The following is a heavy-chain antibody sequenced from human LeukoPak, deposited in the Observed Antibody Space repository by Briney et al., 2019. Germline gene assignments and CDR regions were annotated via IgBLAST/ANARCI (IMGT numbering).Heavy chain of an antibody. CDR2: IIPIFGTA. CDR1: GGTFSSYA. Sequence: SVKVSCKASGGTFSSYAISWVRQAPGQGLEWMGGIIPIFGTANYAQKFQGRVTITTDESTSTAYMELSSLRSEDTAVYYCARVGLPSYYMDVWGKGTTVTFSS. CDR3: ARVGLPSYYMDV. D-gene: IGHD1-7*01. V-gene: IGHV1-69*05. J-gene: IGHJ6*03.